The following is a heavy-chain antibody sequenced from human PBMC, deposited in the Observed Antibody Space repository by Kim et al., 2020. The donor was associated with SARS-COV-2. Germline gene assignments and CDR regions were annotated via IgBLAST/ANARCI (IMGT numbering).Heavy chain of an antibody. CDR2: IYYSGST. D-gene: IGHD3-10*01. CDR3: ARDEGFGVLDAFAI. J-gene: IGHJ3*02. CDR1: GGSVSSGSYY. Sequence: SETLSLTCTVSGGSVSSGSYYWSWIRQPPGKGLEWLGYIYYSGSTHYNPSLKSRVTISVDTSKNQFSLTLSSVTAAATAVYYCARDEGFGVLDAFAIWVHGTMVTVSS. V-gene: IGHV4-61*01.